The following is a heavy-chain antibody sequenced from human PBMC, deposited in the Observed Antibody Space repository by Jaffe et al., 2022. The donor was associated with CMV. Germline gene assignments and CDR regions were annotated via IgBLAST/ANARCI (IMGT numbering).Heavy chain of an antibody. CDR2: IIPIFGTA. J-gene: IGHJ4*02. Sequence: QVQLVQSGAEVKKPGSSVKVSCKASGGTFSSYAISWVRQAPGQGLEWMGGIIPIFGTANYAQKFQGRVTITADESTSTAYMELSSLRSEDTAVYYCARDFVESETYSGSYSGDYWGQGTLVTVSS. CDR3: ARDFVESETYSGSYSGDY. CDR1: GGTFSSYA. V-gene: IGHV1-69*01. D-gene: IGHD1-26*01.